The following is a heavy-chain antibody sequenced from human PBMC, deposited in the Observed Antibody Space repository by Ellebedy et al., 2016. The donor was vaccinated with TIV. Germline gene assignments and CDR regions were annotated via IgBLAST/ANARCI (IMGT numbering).Heavy chain of an antibody. CDR3: ARDRTRVSSGWYRSCFDY. Sequence: AASVKVSCKASGGTFSSYGISWVRQAPGQGLEWMGWISAYNGNTNYAQKLQGRVTMTTDTSTSTAYMELRSLRSDDTAVYYCARDRTRVSSGWYRSCFDYWGQGTLVTVSS. V-gene: IGHV1-18*01. CDR1: GGTFSSYG. J-gene: IGHJ4*02. D-gene: IGHD6-19*01. CDR2: ISAYNGNT.